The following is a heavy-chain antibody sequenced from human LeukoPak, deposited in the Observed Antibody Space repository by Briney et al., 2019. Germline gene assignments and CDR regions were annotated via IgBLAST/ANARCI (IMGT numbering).Heavy chain of an antibody. J-gene: IGHJ4*02. D-gene: IGHD6-19*01. Sequence: GGSLRLSCAASGGTFTNYAMTWVRQAPGKGLEWVSGISISGGSTDYADSVKGRFTISRDNSKNTLYLQMNSLRAEDTAVYYCAKVPAGNKVEYWGQGTLVTVSS. CDR1: GGTFTNYA. CDR3: AKVPAGNKVEY. V-gene: IGHV3-23*01. CDR2: ISISGGST.